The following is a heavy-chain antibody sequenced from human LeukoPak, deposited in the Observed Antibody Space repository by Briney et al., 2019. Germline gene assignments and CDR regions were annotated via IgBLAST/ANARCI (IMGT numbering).Heavy chain of an antibody. J-gene: IGHJ4*02. CDR3: ATISSSSRYFDY. CDR2: ISGSGGST. D-gene: IGHD6-6*01. V-gene: IGHV3-23*01. Sequence: GGSLRLSCAASGFTFSSYAMSWVRQAPGKGLEWVSAISGSGGSTYYADSVKGRFTISRDNSKNTLYLQMNSLRAEDTAVYYCATISSSSRYFDYWGQGTLVTVSS. CDR1: GFTFSSYA.